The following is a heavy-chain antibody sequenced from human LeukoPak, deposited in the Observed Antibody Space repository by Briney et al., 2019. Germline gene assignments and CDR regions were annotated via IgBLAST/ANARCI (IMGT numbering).Heavy chain of an antibody. Sequence: GGSLRLSCVGSGFTFTTYWMSWVRQAPGKGLEWVANIKQDGSEKYYVDSVKGRFTISRDNANNSLYLQMNSLRAEDTAVYYCARDPGSAFGGVIVKVYYYYWTSGAKGPRSPSP. CDR2: IKQDGSEK. CDR3: ARDPGSAFGGVIVKVYYYYWTS. D-gene: IGHD3-16*02. J-gene: IGHJ6*03. V-gene: IGHV3-7*01. CDR1: GFTFTTYW.